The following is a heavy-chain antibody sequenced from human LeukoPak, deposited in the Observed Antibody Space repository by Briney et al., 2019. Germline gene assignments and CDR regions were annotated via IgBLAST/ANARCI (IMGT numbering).Heavy chain of an antibody. Sequence: SETLSLTCAVYGGSFSGYYWSWIRQPPGKGLEWIGYIYHSGSTYYNPSLKSRVTISVDRSKNQFSLKLSSVTAADTAVYYCAREGYDSSGYGRVFDYWGQGTLVTVSS. CDR3: AREGYDSSGYGRVFDY. V-gene: IGHV4-30-2*01. D-gene: IGHD3-22*01. CDR2: IYHSGST. CDR1: GGSFSGYY. J-gene: IGHJ4*02.